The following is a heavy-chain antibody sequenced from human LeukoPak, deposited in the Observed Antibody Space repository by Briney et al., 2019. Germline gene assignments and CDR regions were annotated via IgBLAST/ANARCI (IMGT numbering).Heavy chain of an antibody. CDR2: IIPILGIA. CDR3: ARDGIVGATAAFGI. CDR1: GGTFSSYA. Sequence: SVKVSCKASGGTFSSYAISWVRQAPGQGLEWMGRIIPILGIADYAQKFQGRVTMTRDTSISTAYMELSRLRSDDTAVYYCARDGIVGATAAFGIWGQGTMVTVSS. J-gene: IGHJ3*02. V-gene: IGHV1-69*04. D-gene: IGHD1-26*01.